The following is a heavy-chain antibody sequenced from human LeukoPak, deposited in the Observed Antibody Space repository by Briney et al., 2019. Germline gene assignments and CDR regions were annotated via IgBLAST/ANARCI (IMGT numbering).Heavy chain of an antibody. V-gene: IGHV4-61*05. D-gene: IGHD3-16*01. CDR3: ARQERSWGGGNVDL. CDR1: GGSISSSSYY. CDR2: IYYSGST. J-gene: IGHJ2*01. Sequence: SETLSLTCIVSGGSISSSSYYWSWIRQPPGKGLEWIGYIYYSGSTNYNPSLKSRVTISVDTSKNQFSLKLSSVTAADTAVYYCARQERSWGGGNVDLWGRGTLVTVSS.